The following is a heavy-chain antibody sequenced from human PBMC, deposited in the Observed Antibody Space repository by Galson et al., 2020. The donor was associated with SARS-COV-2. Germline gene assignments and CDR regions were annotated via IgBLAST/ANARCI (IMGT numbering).Heavy chain of an antibody. CDR3: AKDHLTVAGTGDDYYYGMDV. CDR1: GFPFSSYA. D-gene: IGHD6-19*01. CDR2: ISGSGGST. J-gene: IGHJ6*02. Sequence: GGSLRLSCAASGFPFSSYAMSWARQAPGKGLEWVSAISGSGGSTYNADSGKGRFTISRANAKNTRYLQMNSLRAEDTAVYYCAKDHLTVAGTGDDYYYGMDVWGQGTTVTVSS. V-gene: IGHV3-23*01.